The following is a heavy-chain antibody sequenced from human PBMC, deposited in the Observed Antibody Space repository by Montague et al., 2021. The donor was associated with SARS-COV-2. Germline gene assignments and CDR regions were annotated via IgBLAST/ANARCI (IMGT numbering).Heavy chain of an antibody. V-gene: IGHV3-48*02. CDR3: ARDVRDYYGSGSYYRRRSHYCTYYGMDV. CDR2: ISSSSSTI. J-gene: IGHJ6*02. CDR1: GFTFSSYS. D-gene: IGHD3-10*01. Sequence: SLRLSCAASGFTFSSYSMNWVRQAPGKGLEWVSYISSSSSTIYYADSVKGRFTISRDNAKNSLYLQMNSLRDEDTAVYYCARDVRDYYGSGSYYRRRSHYCTYYGMDVWGQGTTVTVSS.